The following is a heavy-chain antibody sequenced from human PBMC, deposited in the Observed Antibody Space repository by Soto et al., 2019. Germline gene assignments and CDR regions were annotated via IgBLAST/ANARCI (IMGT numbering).Heavy chain of an antibody. D-gene: IGHD6-13*01. J-gene: IGHJ4*02. CDR1: GYTFTSYY. V-gene: IGHV1-46*03. CDR2: INPSGGST. Sequence: QVQLVQSGAEVKKPGASVKVSCKASGYTFTSYYMHWVRQAPGQGLEWMGIINPSGGSTSYAQKFQGRGTMTRDTSTSTVYMELSSLGSDDTAGYYCAKGLVGSWYYFDYWGQGTLVTVSS. CDR3: AKGLVGSWYYFDY.